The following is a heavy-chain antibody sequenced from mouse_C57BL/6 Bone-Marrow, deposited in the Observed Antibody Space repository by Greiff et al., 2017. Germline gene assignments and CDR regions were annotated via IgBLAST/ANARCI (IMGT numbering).Heavy chain of an antibody. D-gene: IGHD1-1*01. CDR1: GYAFSSSW. CDR3: ATYYYGSSYGY. J-gene: IGHJ2*03. CDR2: IYPGDGDT. V-gene: IGHV1-82*01. Sequence: QVQLQQSGPELVKPGASVKISCKASGYAFSSSWMNWVKQRPGKGLEWIGRIYPGDGDTNYNGKFKGKATLTADKSSSTAYMQLISLTSEDSAVYVGATYYYGSSYGYWGRGTRLTVSS.